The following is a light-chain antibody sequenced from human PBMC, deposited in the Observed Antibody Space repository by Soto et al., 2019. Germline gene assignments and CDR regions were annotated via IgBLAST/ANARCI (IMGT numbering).Light chain of an antibody. CDR2: EVS. CDR3: SSYTTSSTWV. J-gene: IGLJ3*02. CDR1: SSDVGGYNY. V-gene: IGLV2-14*01. Sequence: QSALTQPASVSGSPGQSITISCTGTSSDVGGYNYVSWYQQHPGKAPKLMIYEVSNRPSGVSNRFSGSKSGNTASLTISGLPAEDEADYYCSSYTTSSTWVFGGGTKVTVL.